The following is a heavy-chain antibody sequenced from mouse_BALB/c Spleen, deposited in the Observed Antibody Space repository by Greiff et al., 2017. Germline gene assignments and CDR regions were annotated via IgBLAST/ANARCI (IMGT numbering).Heavy chain of an antibody. CDR2: INPDSSTI. CDR1: GFDFSRYW. CDR3: ARLLLRLYAMDY. Sequence: EVKLLESGGGLVQPGGSLKLSCAASGFDFSRYWMSWVRQAPGKGLEWIGEINPDSSTINYTPSLKDKFIISRDNAKNTLYLQMSKVRSEDTALYYCARLLLRLYAMDYWGQGTSVTVSS. V-gene: IGHV4-1*02. D-gene: IGHD1-1*01. J-gene: IGHJ4*01.